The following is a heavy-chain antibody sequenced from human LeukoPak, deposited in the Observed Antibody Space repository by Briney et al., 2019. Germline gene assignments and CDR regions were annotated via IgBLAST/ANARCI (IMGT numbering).Heavy chain of an antibody. J-gene: IGHJ5*02. V-gene: IGHV3-9*01. CDR2: ISWNSGSI. CDR1: GFTFDDYA. D-gene: IGHD3-10*01. CDR3: AKDGGLGELSLNNWFDP. Sequence: GGSLRLSCAASGFTFDDYAMHWVRQAPGKGLEWVSGISWNSGSIGYADSVKGRFTISRDNAKNSLYLQMNSLRAEDTALYYCAKDGGLGELSLNNWFDPWGQGTLVTVSS.